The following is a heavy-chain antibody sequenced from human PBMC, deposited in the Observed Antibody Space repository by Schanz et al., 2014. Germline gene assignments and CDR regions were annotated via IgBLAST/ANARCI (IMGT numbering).Heavy chain of an antibody. CDR1: GFIFNDYY. J-gene: IGHJ3*02. CDR3: ARENLNWEAFDI. Sequence: QVQLVESGGGLVKPGGSLRLSCAASGFIFNDYYMNWIRQAPGKGLEWLSYISRDGTTSYYADSVKGRFTISRDNAKNSQYLEMTSMRGEDKAVYYCARENLNWEAFDIWGQGTVVTVSS. V-gene: IGHV3-11*01. CDR2: ISRDGTTS. D-gene: IGHD7-27*01.